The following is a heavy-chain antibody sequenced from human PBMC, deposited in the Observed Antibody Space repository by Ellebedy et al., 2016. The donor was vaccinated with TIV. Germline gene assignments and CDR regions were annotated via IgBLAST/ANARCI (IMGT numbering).Heavy chain of an antibody. CDR2: IYHSAST. CDR3: ARVGGAFYL. V-gene: IGHV4-38-2*02. D-gene: IGHD1-26*01. J-gene: IGHJ2*01. CDR1: DYSLSSGSY. Sequence: MPGGSLRLSCRVSDYSLSSGSYWACIRRSPGKGLEWMGSIYHSASTYYNPSLKSRVTISVDTSKNQFSRKLSSVNAADTAVYYCARVGGAFYLWGRGTLVTVSS.